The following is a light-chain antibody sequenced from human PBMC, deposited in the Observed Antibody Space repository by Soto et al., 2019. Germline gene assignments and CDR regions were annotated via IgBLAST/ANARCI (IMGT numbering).Light chain of an antibody. CDR1: HIASGN. V-gene: IGKV3D-15*01. CDR3: QQYNNWPPWT. J-gene: IGKJ1*01. CDR2: DAS. Sequence: DIVFWQSPGTLSLSQGERATLSCRASHIASGNLAWYQQKPGQAPRLLIYDASNRATGIPARFSGSGSGTEFTLTISSLQSEDFAVYYCQQYNNWPPWTFGQGTKVDIK.